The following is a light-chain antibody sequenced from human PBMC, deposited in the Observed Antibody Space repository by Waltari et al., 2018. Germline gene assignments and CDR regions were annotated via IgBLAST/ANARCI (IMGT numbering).Light chain of an antibody. CDR2: GKS. CDR3: QSYDISLSGYV. J-gene: IGLJ1*01. Sequence: QHLTETAPNHLCPGKSNRPSGVPDRFSGSKSGTSASLAITGLQADDEADYYCQSYDISLSGYVFGTGTKVTVL. V-gene: IGLV1-40*01.